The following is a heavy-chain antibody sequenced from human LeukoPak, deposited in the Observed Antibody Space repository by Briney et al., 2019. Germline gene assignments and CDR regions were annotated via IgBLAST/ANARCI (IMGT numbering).Heavy chain of an antibody. Sequence: GGSLRLSCAASGFTFSSYAMSWVRQAPGKGLEWVSTVTGSGGNTYYADSVKGRFTISRDNSRNTLYLQMNNLRAEDTAVYFCAKLIVVVPAALRGAFDIWGQGTMVTVSS. CDR3: AKLIVVVPAALRGAFDI. D-gene: IGHD2-2*01. CDR1: GFTFSSYA. CDR2: VTGSGGNT. J-gene: IGHJ3*02. V-gene: IGHV3-23*01.